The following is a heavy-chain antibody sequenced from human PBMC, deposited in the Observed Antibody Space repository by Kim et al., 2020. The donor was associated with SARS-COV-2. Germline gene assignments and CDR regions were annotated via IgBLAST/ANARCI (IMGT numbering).Heavy chain of an antibody. Sequence: GGSLRLSCAASGFTVSSNYMSWVRQAPGKGLEWVSVIYSGGSTYYADSVKGRFTISRDNSKNTLYLQMNSLRAEDTAVYYCADLLVYRGGDCSPGGYWGQGTLVTVSS. V-gene: IGHV3-66*02. J-gene: IGHJ4*02. CDR1: GFTVSSNY. CDR2: IYSGGST. CDR3: ADLLVYRGGDCSPGGY. D-gene: IGHD2-21*02.